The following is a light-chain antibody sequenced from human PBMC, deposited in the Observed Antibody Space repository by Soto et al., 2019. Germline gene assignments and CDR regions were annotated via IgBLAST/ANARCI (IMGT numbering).Light chain of an antibody. CDR1: QSLLHSNGYNY. CDR3: MQALQTPYT. Sequence: DLVMTQSPLSLPVTPGEPASISCRSSQSLLHSNGYNYLDWYLQKPGRSPQLLIYVGSSRASGVPDRFSGSGSGTDFTLKISRVEAEDVGVYYCMQALQTPYTFGQGTKLEI. V-gene: IGKV2-28*01. CDR2: VGS. J-gene: IGKJ2*01.